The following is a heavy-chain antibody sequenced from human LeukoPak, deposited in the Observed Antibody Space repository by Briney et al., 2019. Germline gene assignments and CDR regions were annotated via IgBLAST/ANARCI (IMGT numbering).Heavy chain of an antibody. V-gene: IGHV4-39*02. CDR3: ARDPIDGAGSYYPR. CDR2: IYHSGST. J-gene: IGHJ4*02. Sequence: SETLSLTCTVSGGSISSSRYNWGWIRQPPGKGLEWIGSIYHSGSTYYNPSLKSRVTISVDTSKNQFSLRLSSVTAADTAVYYCARDPIDGAGSYYPRWGQGTLVTVSS. CDR1: GGSISSSRYN. D-gene: IGHD3-10*01.